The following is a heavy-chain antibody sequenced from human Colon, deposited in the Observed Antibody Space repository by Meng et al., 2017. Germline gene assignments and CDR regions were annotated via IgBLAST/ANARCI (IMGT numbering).Heavy chain of an antibody. V-gene: IGHV4-61*08. Sequence: QVRFRRSGPGLVRPSKTLSLSCSVSGGSVSSAGYQWSWIRQPPGKGLEWIGYASTNYNPSLKSRVTISVDTSKNQFSLRLTSVTAADTAVYYCARDHMGSLDYWGQGILVTVSS. CDR3: ARDHMGSLDY. CDR1: GGSVSSAGYQ. J-gene: IGHJ4*02. CDR2: AST. D-gene: IGHD1-26*01.